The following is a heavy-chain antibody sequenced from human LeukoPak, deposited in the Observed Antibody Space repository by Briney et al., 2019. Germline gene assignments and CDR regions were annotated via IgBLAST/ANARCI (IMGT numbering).Heavy chain of an antibody. CDR1: GGSISSGSYY. V-gene: IGHV4-39*01. CDR2: INHSGST. D-gene: IGHD6-13*01. CDR3: ARQVTRSSSWYSAFYYYYMDV. J-gene: IGHJ6*03. Sequence: PSETLSLTCTVSGGSISSGSYYWSWIRQPPGKGLEWIGEINHSGSTNYNPSLKSRVTISVDTSKNQFSLKLSSVTAADTAVYYCARQVTRSSSWYSAFYYYYMDVWGKGTTVTISS.